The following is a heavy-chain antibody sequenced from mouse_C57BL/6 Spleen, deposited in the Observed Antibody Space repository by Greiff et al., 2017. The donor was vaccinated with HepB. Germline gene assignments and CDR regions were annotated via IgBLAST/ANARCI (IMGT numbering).Heavy chain of an antibody. CDR2: ISSGSSTI. J-gene: IGHJ2*01. CDR1: GFTFSDYG. V-gene: IGHV5-17*01. D-gene: IGHD2-5*01. Sequence: EVKLQESGGGLVKPGGSLKLSCAASGFTFSDYGMHWVRQAPEKGLEWVAYISSGSSTIYYADTVKGRFTISRDNAKNTLFLQMTSLRSEDTAMYYCARKAYYSNYYFDYWGQGTTLTVSS. CDR3: ARKAYYSNYYFDY.